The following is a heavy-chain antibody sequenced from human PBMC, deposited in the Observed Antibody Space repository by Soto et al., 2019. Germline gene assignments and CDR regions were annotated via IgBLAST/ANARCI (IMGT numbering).Heavy chain of an antibody. CDR3: ARGDSVTNDY. CDR2: IYYSGST. Sequence: QVQLQESGPGLVKPSETLSLTCIVSGGSISNYYWSWIRQPPGKGLEWIGYIYYSGSTNYNSSLKSRVTISVDTSKNQFSRKLSSVTAADTAVYYCARGDSVTNDYWGQGTLVTVSS. V-gene: IGHV4-59*01. J-gene: IGHJ4*02. D-gene: IGHD4-17*01. CDR1: GGSISNYY.